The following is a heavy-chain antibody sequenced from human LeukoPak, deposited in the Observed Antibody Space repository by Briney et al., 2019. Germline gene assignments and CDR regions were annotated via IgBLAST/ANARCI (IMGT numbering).Heavy chain of an antibody. J-gene: IGHJ5*02. CDR1: GFTFSSYW. V-gene: IGHV3-74*01. CDR3: ARERFDP. Sequence: GGSLRLSCAASGFTFSSYWMHWVCQALGKGLVWVSRINTDGSTTNYADSVKGRFTISRDNAKNTLYLQMNSLRAEDTAVYYCARERFDPWGQGTLVTVSS. CDR2: INTDGSTT.